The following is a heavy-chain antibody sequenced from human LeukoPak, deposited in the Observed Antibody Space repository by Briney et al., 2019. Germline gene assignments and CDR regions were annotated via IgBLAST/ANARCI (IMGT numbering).Heavy chain of an antibody. D-gene: IGHD2-21*02. J-gene: IGHJ4*02. CDR1: GFTFSIYT. Sequence: GGSLRLSCAASGFTFSIYTMHWFRQAPGKGPEWLATIRQDGGDKWYLDSVKGRFTISRDNARNSLYLQMNGLRAEDTAVYYCARYFDNTAYSWRRFDYWGQGALVTVSS. CDR2: IRQDGGDK. V-gene: IGHV3-7*01. CDR3: ARYFDNTAYSWRRFDY.